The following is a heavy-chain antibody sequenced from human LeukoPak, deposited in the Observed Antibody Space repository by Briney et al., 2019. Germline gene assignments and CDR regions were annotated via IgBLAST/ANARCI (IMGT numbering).Heavy chain of an antibody. CDR1: GFTFSSYG. CDR3: AKTGSSGWYVEY. J-gene: IGHJ4*02. D-gene: IGHD6-19*01. CDR2: IRYDGTTK. V-gene: IGHV3-30*02. Sequence: PGGSLRLSCAASGFTFSSYGMHWVRQAPGKGLYWVAFIRYDGTTKYYADSVKGRFTISRDNSKNTLYLQMNSLRAEDTAVYYCAKTGSSGWYVEYWGQGTLVTVSS.